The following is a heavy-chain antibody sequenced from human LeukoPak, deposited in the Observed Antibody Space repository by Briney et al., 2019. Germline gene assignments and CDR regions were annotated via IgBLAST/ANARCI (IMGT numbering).Heavy chain of an antibody. CDR2: IYSGGST. Sequence: GGSLRLSCAASGFTVSSHYMSWVRQAPGKGLEWVSVIYSGGSTFYADSVKGRFTISRDNSKSTLYLQINSLRAEDTAVYYCAGLPRGYFDYWGQGTLVTVSS. J-gene: IGHJ4*02. V-gene: IGHV3-53*01. CDR3: AGLPRGYFDY. CDR1: GFTVSSHY.